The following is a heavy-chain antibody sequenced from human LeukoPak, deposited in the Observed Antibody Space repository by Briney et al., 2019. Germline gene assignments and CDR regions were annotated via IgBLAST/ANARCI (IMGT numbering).Heavy chain of an antibody. V-gene: IGHV4-34*01. CDR3: AREGSSSDPGWFDP. Sequence: SETLSLTCAVYGGSSSGYYWSWIRQPPGKGLEWIGEINHSGSTNYNPSLKSRVTISVDTSKNQFSLKLSSVTAADTAVYYCAREGSSSDPGWFDPWGQGTLVTVSS. D-gene: IGHD6-6*01. CDR1: GGSSSGYY. CDR2: INHSGST. J-gene: IGHJ5*02.